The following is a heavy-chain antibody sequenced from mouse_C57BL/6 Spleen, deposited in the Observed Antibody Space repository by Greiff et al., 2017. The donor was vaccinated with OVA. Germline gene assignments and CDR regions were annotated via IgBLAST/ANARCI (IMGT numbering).Heavy chain of an antibody. CDR3: TQEDYYGSSLYYAMDY. CDR1: GFNIKDYY. D-gene: IGHD1-1*01. Sequence: EVKLMESGAELVRPGASVKLSCTASGFNIKDYYMHWVKQRPEQGLEWIGRIDPEDGDTEYAPKFQGKATMTADTSSNTAYLQLSSLTSEDTAVYYWTQEDYYGSSLYYAMDYWGQGTSVTVSS. V-gene: IGHV14-1*01. CDR2: IDPEDGDT. J-gene: IGHJ4*01.